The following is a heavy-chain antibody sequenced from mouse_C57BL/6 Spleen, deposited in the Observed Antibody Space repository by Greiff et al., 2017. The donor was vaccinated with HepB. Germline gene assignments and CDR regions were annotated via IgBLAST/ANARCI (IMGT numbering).Heavy chain of an antibody. CDR3: ARGGIYYDSYFDV. CDR1: GYSITSGYY. V-gene: IGHV3-6*01. CDR2: ISYDGSN. J-gene: IGHJ1*03. Sequence: EVQLQESGPGLVKPSQSLSLTCSVTGYSITSGYYWNWIRQFPGNKLEWMGYISYDGSNNYNPSLKNRISITRDTSKNQFFLKLNSVTTEDTATYYCARGGIYYDSYFDVWGTGTTVTVSS. D-gene: IGHD2-4*01.